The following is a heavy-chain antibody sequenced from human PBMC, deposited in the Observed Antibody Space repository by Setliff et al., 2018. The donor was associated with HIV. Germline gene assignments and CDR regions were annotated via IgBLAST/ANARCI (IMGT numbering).Heavy chain of an antibody. Sequence: SETLSPTCTVSGGSISSGTYYWSWVRQPAGKGLEWIGRIYTSGSTNYNPSLKSRVTISLDTSKNQFSLKLSSVTAADTAVYYCARENGRTNYYYYYGMDVWGQGTTVTVSS. V-gene: IGHV4-61*02. CDR1: GGSISSGTYY. CDR3: ARENGRTNYYYYYGMDV. CDR2: IYTSGST. J-gene: IGHJ6*02.